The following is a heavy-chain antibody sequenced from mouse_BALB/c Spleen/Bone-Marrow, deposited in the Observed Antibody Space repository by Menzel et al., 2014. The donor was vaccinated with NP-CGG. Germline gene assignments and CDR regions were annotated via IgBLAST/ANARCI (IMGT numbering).Heavy chain of an antibody. J-gene: IGHJ4*01. D-gene: IGHD2-2*01. CDR1: GYSFTGYT. Sequence: EVQLQPSGPVLGKPGASMKISCKASGYSFTGYTMNWVKQSHGKNLERLGLINPYNGGIRYNQKFKGKATLTVGKSTSTAYMELLSLSSEDSAVYYGARSGYGRYAMDYWAQATSVNVPS. CDR3: ARSGYGRYAMDY. CDR2: INPYNGGI. V-gene: IGHV1-18*01.